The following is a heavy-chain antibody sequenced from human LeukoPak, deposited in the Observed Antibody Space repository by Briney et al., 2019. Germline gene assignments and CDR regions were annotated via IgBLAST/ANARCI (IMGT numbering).Heavy chain of an antibody. CDR2: IYYSGNT. CDR1: GVSISSSNSY. Sequence: SETLSLTCTVSGVSISSSNSYWGWIRQPPGKGLEWIGSIYYSGNTYYNASLKSQVSISIDTSKNQFSLRLTSVTAADTAVYYCAREVLAAAGTYDYWGQGNLVTVSS. V-gene: IGHV4-39*02. D-gene: IGHD6-13*01. J-gene: IGHJ4*02. CDR3: AREVLAAAGTYDY.